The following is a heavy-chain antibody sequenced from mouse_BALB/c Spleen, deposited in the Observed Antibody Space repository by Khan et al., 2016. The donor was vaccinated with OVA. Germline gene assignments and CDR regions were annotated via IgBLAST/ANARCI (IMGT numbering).Heavy chain of an antibody. V-gene: IGHV3-2*02. CDR3: ARSIMAN. CDR1: GYSITSDYA. CDR2: ISYSGST. Sequence: VQLKHSGPGLVKPSQSLSLTCTVTGYSITSDYAWNWIRQFPGNKLEWMGYISYSGSTSYNPSLKSRISITRDTSKNQFVLQLNSVTTEETATSYCARSIMANWGQGTTLTVSS. J-gene: IGHJ2*01.